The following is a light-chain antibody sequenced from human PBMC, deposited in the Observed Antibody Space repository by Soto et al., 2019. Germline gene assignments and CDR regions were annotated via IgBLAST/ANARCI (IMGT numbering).Light chain of an antibody. Sequence: DIIMTQSPESLAVSLGERATINCKSSQRLLYRSKNNDYLAWYQQKPCQPPRLLIYLASTRESRVSDRFSGRGSWPDFTLTVTSMQADDVAVYYSPQYFNPPCTFGHGTKVHIK. J-gene: IGKJ3*01. V-gene: IGKV4-1*01. CDR3: PQYFNPPCT. CDR2: LAS. CDR1: QRLLYRSKNNDY.